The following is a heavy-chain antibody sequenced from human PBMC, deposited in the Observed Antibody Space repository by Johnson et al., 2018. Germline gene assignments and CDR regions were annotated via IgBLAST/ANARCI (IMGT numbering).Heavy chain of an antibody. D-gene: IGHD1-20*01. Sequence: VQLVESGGGVVQPARSLRLSCAASGFTFSSYAMHWVRQAPGKGLEWVAVISYDGSKKYYADSVKGRFPISRDNSKNTLYLQMNSRRAEDSALYYCARANWNDETNYYYYMDVWGKGTTVTVSS. CDR2: ISYDGSKK. J-gene: IGHJ6*03. V-gene: IGHV3-30-3*01. CDR1: GFTFSSYA. CDR3: ARANWNDETNYYYYMDV.